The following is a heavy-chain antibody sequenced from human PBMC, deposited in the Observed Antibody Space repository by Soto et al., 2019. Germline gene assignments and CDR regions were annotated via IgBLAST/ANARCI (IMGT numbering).Heavy chain of an antibody. CDR3: DRGNPQIRGVFDF. V-gene: IGHV4-30-2*01. Sequence: TLSLTCRVSGASLSSGGYSWSWFRRPPGKALEWIAYVYYGGTASYNPSLKSRVTISVDSSKNQFSLTVKSVTAAETAAYLCDRGNPQIRGVFDFWGRGTQVTV. CDR2: VYYGGTA. D-gene: IGHD3-10*01. J-gene: IGHJ4*02. CDR1: GASLSSGGYS.